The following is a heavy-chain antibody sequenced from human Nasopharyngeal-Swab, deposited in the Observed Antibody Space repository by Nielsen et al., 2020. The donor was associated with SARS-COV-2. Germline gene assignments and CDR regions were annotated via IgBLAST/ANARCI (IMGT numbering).Heavy chain of an antibody. CDR2: IGDKDHNYAT. V-gene: IGHV3-73*01. J-gene: IGHJ4*02. CDR1: GFLFSASA. CDR3: TTDFYFDY. Sequence: GGSLKLSCAASGFLFSASALHWVRQASGKGLEWVGRIGDKDHNYATTYGASVPGRFTICRDDSKNPAFLQMDSLKTEDTALYYCTTDFYFDYWGQGTLVTVSS.